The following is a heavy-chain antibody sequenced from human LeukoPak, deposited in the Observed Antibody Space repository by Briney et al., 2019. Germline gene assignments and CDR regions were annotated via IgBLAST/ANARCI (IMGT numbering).Heavy chain of an antibody. CDR2: TRHKGNNYAT. CDR1: GFTFSDHF. CDR3: VAMIRGVGY. Sequence: GGSLRLSCATSGFTFSDHFMDWVRQAPGKGLEWVGRTRHKGNNYATEYAASVKGRFTISRDDTKNSLYLQMNSLKTDDTAVYYCVAMIRGVGYWGKGTLVTVSS. J-gene: IGHJ4*02. V-gene: IGHV3-72*01. D-gene: IGHD3-10*01.